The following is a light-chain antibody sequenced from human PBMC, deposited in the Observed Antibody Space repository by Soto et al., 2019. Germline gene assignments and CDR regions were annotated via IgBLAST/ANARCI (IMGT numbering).Light chain of an antibody. V-gene: IGKV4-1*01. CDR3: QQYYSTPWT. Sequence: DIVMTQSPASLAVSLGERATINCKSSQSVLYSSNNKNYLAWYQQKPGQPPKLLIYWASTRESGVPDRFSGSGSGTDFALSISSRRAEDVAVYYCQQYYSTPWTFGQGTKVEIK. J-gene: IGKJ1*01. CDR1: QSVLYSSNNKNY. CDR2: WAS.